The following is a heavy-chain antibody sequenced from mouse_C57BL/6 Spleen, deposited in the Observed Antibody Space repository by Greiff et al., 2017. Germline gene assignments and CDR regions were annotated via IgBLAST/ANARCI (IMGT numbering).Heavy chain of an antibody. CDR2: IYPSDSET. V-gene: IGHV1-61*01. CDR3: ARSGYYGSLDY. CDR1: GYTFTSYW. J-gene: IGHJ2*01. Sequence: VQLQQPGAELVRPGSSVKLSCKASGYTFTSYWMDWVKQRPGQGLEWIGNIYPSDSETHYNQKFKDKATLTVDKSSSTAYMQLSSLTSEDSAVYYCARSGYYGSLDYWGQGTTLTVSS. D-gene: IGHD1-1*01.